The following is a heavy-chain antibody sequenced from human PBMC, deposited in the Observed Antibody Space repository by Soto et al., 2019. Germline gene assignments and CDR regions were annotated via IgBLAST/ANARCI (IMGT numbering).Heavy chain of an antibody. CDR3: VRKKNYCSGGTCYNDSFDF. J-gene: IGHJ3*01. CDR2: IYWDDAE. V-gene: IGHV2-5*04. CDR1: GFSLSTSGVG. Sequence: QITLKESGPTLVKPTQTLTLTCTFSGFSLSTSGVGVGWIRQPPGKALEWLALIYWDDAERYRASLKSRLTISKDTTKNRVVLTMTTMDPVETGTYYCVRKKNYCSGGTCYNDSFDFWRQGTMVTVSS. D-gene: IGHD2-15*01.